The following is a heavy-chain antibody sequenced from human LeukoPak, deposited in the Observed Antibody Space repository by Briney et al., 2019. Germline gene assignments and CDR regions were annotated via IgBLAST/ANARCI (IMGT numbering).Heavy chain of an antibody. V-gene: IGHV4-59*01. J-gene: IGHJ3*02. Sequence: PSETLSLTCTVSGGFFRSYYWSWIRQPPGKGLEWIGSIYYSGSTNYNPSLKSRVTLSLDTSNTSKNQFSLKLSSVTAADTAVYYCARVTDCGGDCYAAFDIWGQGTMVTVSS. CDR1: GGFFRSYY. D-gene: IGHD2-21*02. CDR3: ARVTDCGGDCYAAFDI. CDR2: IYYSGST.